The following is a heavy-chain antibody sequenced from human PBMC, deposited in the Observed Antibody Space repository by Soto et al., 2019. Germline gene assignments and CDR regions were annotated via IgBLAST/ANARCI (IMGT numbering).Heavy chain of an antibody. CDR1: TMSFNTYW. CDR3: ARQRRPEWWVDP. D-gene: IGHD3-3*01. Sequence: APLRLSKAAPTMSFNTYWVAWVRQALGLGLEWGSTVTVTGGSTYYAGSVSGRFHISRDRYNYKVSLLLNSLRVEDTAIYYFARQRRPEWWVDPWGQG. CDR2: VTVTGGST. V-gene: IGHV3-23*01. J-gene: IGHJ5*02.